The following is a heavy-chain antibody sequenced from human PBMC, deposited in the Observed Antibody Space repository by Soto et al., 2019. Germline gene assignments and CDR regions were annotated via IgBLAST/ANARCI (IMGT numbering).Heavy chain of an antibody. V-gene: IGHV3-33*01. CDR1: GFSFSNYG. CDR3: ARRAPHGGYFDY. J-gene: IGHJ4*02. CDR2: MWYDGTIQ. Sequence: QVQLVESGGGVVQPGRSLRLSCAASGFSFSNYGMHWVHQSPGKGLEWVAVMWYDGTIQNYADSVKGRFSISRDTSKNTLYLQMNGLTADDTAVYYCARRAPHGGYFDYWGQGTLVTVSS.